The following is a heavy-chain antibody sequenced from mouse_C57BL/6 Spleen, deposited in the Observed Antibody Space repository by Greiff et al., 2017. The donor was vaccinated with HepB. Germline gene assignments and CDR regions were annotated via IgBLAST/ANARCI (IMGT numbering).Heavy chain of an antibody. V-gene: IGHV1-4*01. D-gene: IGHD1-1*01. Sequence: VMLVESGAELARPGASVKMSCKASGYTFTSYTMHWVNQRPGQGLEWIGYINPSSGYTKYNQKFKDKATLTADKSSSTAYMQLSSLTSEDSAVYYCARSLSATVVATDAMDYWGQGTSVTVSS. J-gene: IGHJ4*01. CDR1: GYTFTSYT. CDR2: INPSSGYT. CDR3: ARSLSATVVATDAMDY.